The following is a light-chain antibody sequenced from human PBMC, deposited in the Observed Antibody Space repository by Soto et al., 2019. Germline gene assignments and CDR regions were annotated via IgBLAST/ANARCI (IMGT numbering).Light chain of an antibody. Sequence: EIVMTQSPATLSVSPGERVTLSCRASQSVSSNLAWYPQKPGQAPRLLIYGASTRATGIPARFSGSGSGSEFTLTISSLQSEDFAVYYCQHYDNWTFGQGTKVEIK. CDR1: QSVSSN. CDR2: GAS. CDR3: QHYDNWT. J-gene: IGKJ1*01. V-gene: IGKV3D-15*01.